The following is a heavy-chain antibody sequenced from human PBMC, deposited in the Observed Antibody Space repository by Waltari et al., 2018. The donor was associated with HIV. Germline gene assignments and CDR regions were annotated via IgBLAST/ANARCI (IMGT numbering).Heavy chain of an antibody. D-gene: IGHD3-22*01. CDR2: INPMGGST. J-gene: IGHJ3*02. Sequence: QVQLVQSGAEVKKPGASVKVSCKASGYTFTSYYMHWVRQAPGQGLEWMGIINPMGGSTSYAQKFKGRVTMTRDTSTSTVYMELSSLRSEDTAVYYCATPYYYDSSGPGIHAFDIWGQGTMVTVSS. CDR1: GYTFTSYY. CDR3: ATPYYYDSSGPGIHAFDI. V-gene: IGHV1-46*03.